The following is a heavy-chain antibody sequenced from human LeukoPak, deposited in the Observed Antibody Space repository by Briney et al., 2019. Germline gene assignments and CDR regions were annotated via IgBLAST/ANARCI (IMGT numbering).Heavy chain of an antibody. D-gene: IGHD1-26*01. CDR1: GFTFSDYY. CDR2: ISSSGSTI. Sequence: KAGGSLRLSCAASGFTFSDYYMSWIRQAPGKGLEWVSYISSSGSTIYYADSVKGRFTISRDNAKNSLYLQMNSLRAEDTAVYYCARDPSIGSYYYPTPFDYWGQGTLVTVSS. V-gene: IGHV3-11*04. CDR3: ARDPSIGSYYYPTPFDY. J-gene: IGHJ4*02.